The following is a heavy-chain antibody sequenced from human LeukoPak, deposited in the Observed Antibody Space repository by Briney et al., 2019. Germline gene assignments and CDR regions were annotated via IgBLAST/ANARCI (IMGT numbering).Heavy chain of an antibody. D-gene: IGHD5-24*01. J-gene: IGHJ4*02. CDR1: GGSISYNYC. Sequence: SETLSLTCTVSGGSISYNYCWTWIRQPPGKGPEGIGTIYNSDYTYYNPSLTCRVTISLDTSKNQFSLTVPSVTAADTAVYYCARGRDAYKVGNFWGQGALVTVSS. CDR2: IYNSDYT. CDR3: ARGRDAYKVGNF. V-gene: IGHV4-39*07.